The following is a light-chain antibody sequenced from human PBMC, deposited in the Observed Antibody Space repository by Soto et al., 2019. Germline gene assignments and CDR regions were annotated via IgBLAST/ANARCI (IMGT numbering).Light chain of an antibody. V-gene: IGLV2-14*01. J-gene: IGLJ1*01. CDR1: RSDVGGYNY. CDR2: DVT. CDR3: ASYASTTTLGV. Sequence: QSALTQPASVSGSPGQSITISCTGTRSDVGGYNYVSWYQQHPGKAPKLTIYDVTNRPSGVSNRFSGSKSGNTASLTISGLQAEDEADDYCASYASTTTLGVFGTG.